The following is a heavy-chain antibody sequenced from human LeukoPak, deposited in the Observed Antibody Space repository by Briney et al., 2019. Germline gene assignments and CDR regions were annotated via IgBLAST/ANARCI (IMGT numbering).Heavy chain of an antibody. D-gene: IGHD6-19*01. CDR3: ARSIAVAGTSPEYFQH. CDR1: GFTFSSYG. CDR2: ISYDGSNK. V-gene: IGHV3-30*03. J-gene: IGHJ1*01. Sequence: GGSLRLSCAASGFTFSSYGMHWVRQAPGKGLEWVAVISYDGSNKYYADSVKGRFTISRDNSKNTLYLQMNSLRAEDTAVYYCARSIAVAGTSPEYFQHWGQGTLVTVSS.